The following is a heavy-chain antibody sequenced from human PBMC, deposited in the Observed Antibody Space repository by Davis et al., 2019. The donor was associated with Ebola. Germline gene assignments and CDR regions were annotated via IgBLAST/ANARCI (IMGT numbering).Heavy chain of an antibody. J-gene: IGHJ3*02. Sequence: GESLKISCKGSGYSFTSYWISWVRQMPGKGLEWMGRIDPSDSYTNYSPSFQGHVTISADKSISTAYLQWSSLKASDTAMYYCARHGSFGDHLEAFDIWGQGTMVTVSS. CDR2: IDPSDSYT. CDR1: GYSFTSYW. CDR3: ARHGSFGDHLEAFDI. V-gene: IGHV5-10-1*01. D-gene: IGHD6-13*01.